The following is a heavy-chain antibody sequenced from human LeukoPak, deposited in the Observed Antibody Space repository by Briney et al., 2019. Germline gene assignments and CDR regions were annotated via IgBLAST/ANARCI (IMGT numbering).Heavy chain of an antibody. Sequence: GGSLSLSGAASGFPSSSYSMTWVRQAPGKGREWVSSIISSGGYIYYADSVKGRFTISRDNSKNTLYLQMNSLRAEDTAVYYCAKDPALGDIAVAGTGSGLDYWGQGTLVTVSS. J-gene: IGHJ4*02. CDR2: IISSGGYI. D-gene: IGHD6-19*01. CDR1: GFPSSSYS. V-gene: IGHV3-21*01. CDR3: AKDPALGDIAVAGTGSGLDY.